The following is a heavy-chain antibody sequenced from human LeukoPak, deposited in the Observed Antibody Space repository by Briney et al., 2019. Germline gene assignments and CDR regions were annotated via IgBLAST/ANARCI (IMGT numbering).Heavy chain of an antibody. CDR2: IYHSGTT. J-gene: IGHJ4*02. CDR1: GGSITTGSHY. V-gene: IGHV4-39*07. CDR3: ARGPRMYSSSRYFDY. Sequence: SETLTLTCTVSGGSITTGSHYWGWVRQPPGTGLEWIGSIYHSGTTCYKSSLKSRVTISVDTSKNQFSLKLSSVTAADTAVYYCARGPRMYSSSRYFDYWGQGTLVTVSS. D-gene: IGHD6-13*01.